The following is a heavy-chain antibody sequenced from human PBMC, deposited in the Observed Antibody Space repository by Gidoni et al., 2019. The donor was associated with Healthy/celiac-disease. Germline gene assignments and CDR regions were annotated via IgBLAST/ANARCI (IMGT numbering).Heavy chain of an antibody. Sequence: QVQLVESGGGVVQPGRSLRLSCAASGFTFSSYGMHWVRQAPGKGLEWVAVISYDGSNKYYADSVKGRFTISRDNSKNTLYLQMNSLRAEDTAVYYCAKDGAARSKMGGMDVWGQGTTVTVSS. J-gene: IGHJ6*02. V-gene: IGHV3-30*18. CDR1: GFTFSSYG. CDR3: AKDGAARSKMGGMDV. D-gene: IGHD6-6*01. CDR2: ISYDGSNK.